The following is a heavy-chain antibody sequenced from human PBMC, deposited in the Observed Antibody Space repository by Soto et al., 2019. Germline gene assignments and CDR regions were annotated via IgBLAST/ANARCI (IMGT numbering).Heavy chain of an antibody. CDR1: GGSISSSSYY. CDR3: ARGMDRAKTGY. J-gene: IGHJ4*02. D-gene: IGHD5-18*01. CDR2: IYYSGST. Sequence: PSETLSLTCTVSGGSISSSSYYWGWIRQPPGKGLEWIGSIYYSGSTYYNPSLKSRVTISVDTSKNQFSLTLTSVTAADTAVYYCARGMDRAKTGYWGQGTLVTVSS. V-gene: IGHV4-39*01.